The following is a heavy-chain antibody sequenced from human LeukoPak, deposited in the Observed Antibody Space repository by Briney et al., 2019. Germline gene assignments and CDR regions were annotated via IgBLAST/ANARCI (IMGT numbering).Heavy chain of an antibody. J-gene: IGHJ3*02. D-gene: IGHD2-2*01. CDR1: GGSISSYY. CDR3: ARGPYCSSTSCYLVAFDI. CDR2: MYTSGST. Sequence: PSETLSLTCTVSGGSISSYYWSWIRQPAGKGLEWIGRMYTSGSTNYNPSLKSRVTMSVDTSKNQFSLNLTSVTAADTAVYYCARGPYCSSTSCYLVAFDIWGQGTVVTVSS. V-gene: IGHV4-4*07.